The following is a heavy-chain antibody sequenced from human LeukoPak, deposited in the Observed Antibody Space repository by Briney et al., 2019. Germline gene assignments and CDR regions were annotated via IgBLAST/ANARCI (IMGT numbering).Heavy chain of an antibody. D-gene: IGHD5-24*01. Sequence: ASVKVSCKASGGTFSSYAISWVRQAPGQGLEWMGRIIPILGIANYAQKFQGRVTITADKSTSTADMELSSLRSEDTAVYYCARIRRDGYNYSGYFDYWGQGTLVTVSS. V-gene: IGHV1-69*04. CDR2: IIPILGIA. CDR1: GGTFSSYA. J-gene: IGHJ4*02. CDR3: ARIRRDGYNYSGYFDY.